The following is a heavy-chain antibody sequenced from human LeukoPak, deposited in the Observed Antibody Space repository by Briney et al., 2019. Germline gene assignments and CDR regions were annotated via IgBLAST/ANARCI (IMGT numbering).Heavy chain of an antibody. CDR2: ISSNGGST. V-gene: IGHV3-64*01. D-gene: IGHD4-17*01. CDR3: ARVVGDYGAFDI. J-gene: IGHJ3*02. Sequence: AGGSLRLSCAASGFTFSSYAMHWVRQAPGKGLEYVSAISSNGGSTYYANSVKGRFTISRDNSKNTLYLQMGSLRAEDMAVYYCARVVGDYGAFDIWGQGTMVTVSS. CDR1: GFTFSSYA.